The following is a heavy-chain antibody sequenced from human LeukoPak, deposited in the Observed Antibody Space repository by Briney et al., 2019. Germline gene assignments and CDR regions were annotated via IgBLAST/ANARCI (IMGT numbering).Heavy chain of an antibody. CDR3: ARGLRLGELSVPGFPDY. D-gene: IGHD3-16*02. CDR2: INYSGST. Sequence: SETLSLTCTVSGGSISSYYWSWIRQPPGKGLEWIGYINYSGSTNYNPSLKSRVTISVDTSKNQFSLKLSSVTAADPAVYYCARGLRLGELSVPGFPDYWGQGTLVTVSS. CDR1: GGSISSYY. V-gene: IGHV4-59*01. J-gene: IGHJ4*02.